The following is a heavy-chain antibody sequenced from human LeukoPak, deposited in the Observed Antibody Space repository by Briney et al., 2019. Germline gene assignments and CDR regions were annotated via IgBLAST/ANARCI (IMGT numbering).Heavy chain of an antibody. V-gene: IGHV3-30-3*01. D-gene: IGHD1-26*01. CDR1: GFTFNNYA. Sequence: GRSLRLSCAASGFTFNNYAIHWVRQAPGKGLEWVAIISFDGGNKYYADSVKGRFTISRDNSKNTLYLQMNSLRAEDAAVYYCARDGIVGSPLFKFDYWGQGTLVTVSS. CDR2: ISFDGGNK. J-gene: IGHJ4*02. CDR3: ARDGIVGSPLFKFDY.